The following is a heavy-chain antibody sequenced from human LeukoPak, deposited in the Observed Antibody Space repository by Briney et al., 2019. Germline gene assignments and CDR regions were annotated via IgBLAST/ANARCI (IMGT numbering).Heavy chain of an antibody. D-gene: IGHD2-8*01. CDR3: ARVAMLAFYYYYYMDV. Sequence: ASVKVSCKASGYTFTGYYMHWVRQAPGQGLEWMGWISAYNGNTNYAQKLQGRVTMTTDTSTSTAYMELRSLRSDDTAVYYCARVAMLAFYYYYYMDVWGKGTTVTVSS. CDR2: ISAYNGNT. CDR1: GYTFTGYY. V-gene: IGHV1-18*04. J-gene: IGHJ6*03.